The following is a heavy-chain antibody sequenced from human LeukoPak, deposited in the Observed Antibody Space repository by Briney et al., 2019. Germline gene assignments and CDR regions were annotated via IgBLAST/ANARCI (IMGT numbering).Heavy chain of an antibody. CDR1: GYTFTSYD. J-gene: IGHJ4*02. CDR3: ARGSSNRNYYDSSGYYYYY. Sequence: ASVKVSCKASGYTFTSYDINWVRQATGQGLEWMGWVNPNSGNTGYAQKFQGRVTMTRNTSISTAYMELSSLRSEDTAVYYCARGSSNRNYYDSSGYYYYYWGQGTLVTVSS. CDR2: VNPNSGNT. D-gene: IGHD3-22*01. V-gene: IGHV1-8*01.